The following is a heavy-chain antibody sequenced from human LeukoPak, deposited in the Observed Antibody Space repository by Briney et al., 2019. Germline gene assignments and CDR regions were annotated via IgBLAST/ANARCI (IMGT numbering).Heavy chain of an antibody. D-gene: IGHD4-11*01. Sequence: GGSLRLSCVASGFIVSSYYMTWVRKAPGKGLEWVSVIYSGGSTDYADSVKGRVAISRDNSKNTVFLQRSSVRAEDTAVYYCARSYSNHLFGMDVWGQGTTVTVTS. CDR3: ARSYSNHLFGMDV. V-gene: IGHV3-66*01. J-gene: IGHJ6*02. CDR1: GFIVSSYY. CDR2: IYSGGST.